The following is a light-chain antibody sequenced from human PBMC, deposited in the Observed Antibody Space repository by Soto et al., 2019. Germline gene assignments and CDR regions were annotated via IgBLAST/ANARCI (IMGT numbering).Light chain of an antibody. CDR1: TSNIGENS. J-gene: IGLJ1*01. CDR2: VTN. CDR3: AAWDGSLNGHV. Sequence: QPVLTQPPSVSGTLGQGVTISCSGSTSNIGENSVGWFQQLPGTAPKVLIYVTNKRPSGVPDRFSGSKSGTSAYLAISGLQSEDEADYYCAAWDGSLNGHVFGTGTKVTLL. V-gene: IGLV1-44*01.